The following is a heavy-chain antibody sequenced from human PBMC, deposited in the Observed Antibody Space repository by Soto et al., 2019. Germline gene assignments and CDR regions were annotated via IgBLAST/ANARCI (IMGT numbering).Heavy chain of an antibody. CDR3: ARDGSRYDIWSGTYYFDS. V-gene: IGHV4-59*01. CDR2: IYYSGST. Sequence: SETLSLTCTVSGGSISTYYWSWIRQPPGKGLEWIGYIYYSGSTNYNPSLKSRVTISVDTSKNQFSLKLSSVSAADTAVYYCARDGSRYDIWSGTYYFDSWGQGNLVTVSS. CDR1: GGSISTYY. D-gene: IGHD3-3*01. J-gene: IGHJ4*02.